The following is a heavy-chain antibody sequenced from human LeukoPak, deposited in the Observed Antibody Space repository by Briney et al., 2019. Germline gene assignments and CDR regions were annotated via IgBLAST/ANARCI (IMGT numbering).Heavy chain of an antibody. D-gene: IGHD5-18*01. V-gene: IGHV4-61*01. CDR1: GGSVSSGSYY. CDR2: IYYSGST. J-gene: IGHJ4*02. CDR3: AGYRGISYGPRFDY. Sequence: KASETLSLTCTVSGGSVSSGSYYWSWIRQPPGKGLEWIGYIYYSGSTNYNPSLKSRVTISVDTSKNQFSLKLSSVTAADTAVYYCAGYRGISYGPRFDYWGQGTLVTVSS.